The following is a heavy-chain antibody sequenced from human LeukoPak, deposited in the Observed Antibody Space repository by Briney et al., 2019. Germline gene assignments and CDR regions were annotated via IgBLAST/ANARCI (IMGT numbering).Heavy chain of an antibody. D-gene: IGHD1-20*01. CDR1: GFTFSIHY. V-gene: IGHV3-72*01. Sequence: GGSLRLSCAASGFTFSIHYMDWVRQAPGKGLEWVGRIRNRANGYTTKYAASVKDRFTISRDDSKNSLYLQMNNLKTEDTAVYYCARVYTRYNWNYFDYWGQGTLVTVSS. CDR3: ARVYTRYNWNYFDY. CDR2: IRNRANGYTT. J-gene: IGHJ4*02.